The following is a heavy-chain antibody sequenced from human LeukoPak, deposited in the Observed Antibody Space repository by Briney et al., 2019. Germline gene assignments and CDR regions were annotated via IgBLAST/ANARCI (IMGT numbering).Heavy chain of an antibody. J-gene: IGHJ4*02. CDR3: AREGDYSNYRIDY. CDR1: GGSISSWY. CDR2: IYDSGNT. Sequence: PSETLSLTCTVSGGSISSWYWSWIRQPPGKGLEWIGYIYDSGNTNYNPSLKSRVTISVDTSKNQFSLKLSSVTAADTAVYYCAREGDYSNYRIDYWGQGTLVTVSS. V-gene: IGHV4-59*12. D-gene: IGHD4-11*01.